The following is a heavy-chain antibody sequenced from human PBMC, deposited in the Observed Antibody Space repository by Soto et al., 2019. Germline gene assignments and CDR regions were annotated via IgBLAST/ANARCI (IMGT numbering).Heavy chain of an antibody. V-gene: IGHV3-33*01. CDR1: GFTFSSYG. Sequence: PGGSLRLSCAASGFTFSSYGMHWVRQAPGKGLEWVAVIWYDGSNKYYADSVKGRFTISRDNSKNTLYLQMNSLRAEDTAVYYCARATYSSGWSWKYYYYYYGMDVWGQGTTVTVSS. CDR2: IWYDGSNK. D-gene: IGHD6-19*01. CDR3: ARATYSSGWSWKYYYYYYGMDV. J-gene: IGHJ6*02.